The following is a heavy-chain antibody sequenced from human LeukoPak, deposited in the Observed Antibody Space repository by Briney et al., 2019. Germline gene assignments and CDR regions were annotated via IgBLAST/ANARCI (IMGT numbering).Heavy chain of an antibody. CDR3: ARQVVAPLYYYMDV. CDR2: IYHSGST. V-gene: IGHV4-38-2*01. J-gene: IGHJ6*03. CDR1: GYSISSGYY. Sequence: SETLSLTCAVSGYSISSGYYWGWIRQPPGKGLEWIGSIYHSGSTYYNPSLKSRVTISVDTSKNQFSLKLSSVTAADTAVYYCARQVVAPLYYYMDVWGKGTTVTVSS. D-gene: IGHD2-15*01.